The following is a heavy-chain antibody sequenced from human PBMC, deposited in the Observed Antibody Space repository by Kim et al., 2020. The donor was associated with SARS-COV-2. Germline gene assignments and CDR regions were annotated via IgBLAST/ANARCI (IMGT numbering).Heavy chain of an antibody. V-gene: IGHV3-30*18. CDR3: AKDRYSSSWPDY. D-gene: IGHD6-13*01. J-gene: IGHJ4*02. Sequence: GGSLRLSCAASGFTFSSYGMHWVRQAPGKGLEWVAVISYDGSNKYYADSVKGRFTISRYNSKNTLYLQMNSLRAEDTAVYYCAKDRYSSSWPDYWGQGTL. CDR2: ISYDGSNK. CDR1: GFTFSSYG.